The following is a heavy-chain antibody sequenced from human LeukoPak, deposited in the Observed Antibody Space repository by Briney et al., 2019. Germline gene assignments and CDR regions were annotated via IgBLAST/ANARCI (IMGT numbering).Heavy chain of an antibody. CDR2: ISGSGGST. V-gene: IGHV3-23*01. CDR3: ARDYPVVWVAARRPTYYFDY. Sequence: GGSLRLSCAASGFTFSSYAMSWVRQAPGKGLEWVSAISGSGGSTYYADSVKGRITISRDNSKSTLYLQMNSLRAEDTAVYYCARDYPVVWVAARRPTYYFDYWGQGTLVTVSS. CDR1: GFTFSSYA. J-gene: IGHJ4*02. D-gene: IGHD6-6*01.